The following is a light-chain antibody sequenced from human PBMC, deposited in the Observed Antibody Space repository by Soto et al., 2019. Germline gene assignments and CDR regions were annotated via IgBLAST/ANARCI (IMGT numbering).Light chain of an antibody. V-gene: IGLV1-44*01. J-gene: IGLJ2*01. CDR2: NDN. Sequence: QPVLTQPPSASATPGQRVTISCSGSSSNIGSRTVNWYQQLPGSAPKLLVYNDNQRPSAVPDRFYGSKSGTSASLAISGLQSEDEADYYCAAWDDSLHVIFGGGTKLTVL. CDR3: AAWDDSLHVI. CDR1: SSNIGSRT.